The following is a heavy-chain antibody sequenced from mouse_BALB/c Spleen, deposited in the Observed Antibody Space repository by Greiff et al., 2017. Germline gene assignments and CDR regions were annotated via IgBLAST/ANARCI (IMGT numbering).Heavy chain of an antibody. Sequence: VQLQQSGPELVKPGASVKISCKASGYAFSSSWMNWVKQRPGQGLEWIGRIYPGDGDTNYNGKFKGKATLTADKSSSTAYMQLSSLTSVDSAVYFCARHADYAMDYWGQGTSVTVSS. J-gene: IGHJ4*01. V-gene: IGHV1-82*01. CDR1: GYAFSSSW. CDR3: ARHADYAMDY. CDR2: IYPGDGDT.